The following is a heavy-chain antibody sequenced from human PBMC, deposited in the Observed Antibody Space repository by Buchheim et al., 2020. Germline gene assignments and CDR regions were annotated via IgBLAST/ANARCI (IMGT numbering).Heavy chain of an antibody. Sequence: QVQLQESGPGLVKPSQTLSLTCTVSGGSISSGDYYWSWIRQPPGKGLEWIGYIYYSGSTYYNPSLKSRVTIAVDTSKNQISLKLSSVTAADTAVYYCARVKLILTGYYQYYFDYWGQGTL. CDR1: GGSISSGDYY. D-gene: IGHD3-9*01. J-gene: IGHJ4*02. CDR3: ARVKLILTGYYQYYFDY. V-gene: IGHV4-30-4*01. CDR2: IYYSGST.